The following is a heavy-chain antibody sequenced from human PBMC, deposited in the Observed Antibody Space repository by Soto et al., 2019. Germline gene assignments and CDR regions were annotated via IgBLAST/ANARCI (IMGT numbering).Heavy chain of an antibody. J-gene: IGHJ4*03. Sequence: HPGGSLRLSCAASAFTFSSYGMHWVRQAPGKGLEWVAVIWYDGSNKYYADSVKGRLTISRDNSKNTLYLQMNSLRAEDTAVYYCARDLMVGAATPGSSYFDYWGQGTLVTVSS. D-gene: IGHD2-15*01. V-gene: IGHV3-33*01. CDR1: AFTFSSYG. CDR2: IWYDGSNK. CDR3: ARDLMVGAATPGSSYFDY.